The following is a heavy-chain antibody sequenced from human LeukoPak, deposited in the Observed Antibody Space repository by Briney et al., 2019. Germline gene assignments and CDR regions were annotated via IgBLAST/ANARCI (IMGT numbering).Heavy chain of an antibody. CDR1: GFTLSSYE. V-gene: IGHV3-23*01. Sequence: PGGSLRLSCTVSGFTLSSYEMSWIRQAPGKGLEWVSTIGGSGGSTYYADSVKGRFTISRDNSKNTLYLQMNSLRAEDTAVYYCARKAGYYYGSGDYWGQGTLVTVSS. CDR3: ARKAGYYYGSGDY. D-gene: IGHD3-10*01. J-gene: IGHJ4*02. CDR2: IGGSGGST.